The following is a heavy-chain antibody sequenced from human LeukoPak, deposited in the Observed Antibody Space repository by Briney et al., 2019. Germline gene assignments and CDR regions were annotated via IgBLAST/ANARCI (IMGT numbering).Heavy chain of an antibody. CDR1: GYTFTSYG. J-gene: IGHJ4*02. CDR3: ARDYYDSSGYLSPFVM. CDR2: ISAYNGNT. V-gene: IGHV1-18*01. Sequence: ASVKVSCKASGYTFTSYGISWVRQAPGQGLEWMGWISAYNGNTNYAQKLQGRVTMTTDTSTSTAYMELRSLRSGDTAVYYCARDYYDSSGYLSPFVMWGQGTLVTVSS. D-gene: IGHD3-22*01.